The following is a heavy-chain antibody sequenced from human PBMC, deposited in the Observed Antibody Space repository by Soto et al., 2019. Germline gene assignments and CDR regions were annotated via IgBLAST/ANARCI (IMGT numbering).Heavy chain of an antibody. Sequence: PGGSLRLSCAASGFTFSSYSMTWVRQAPGKGLEWVSSISSSSSYIYYADSVKGRFTISRDNAKNSLYLQMNSLRAEDMAVYYCARDQFDSSGYYYVRLYYYSDGMDVWGQGTSVTVSS. V-gene: IGHV3-21*01. D-gene: IGHD3-22*01. J-gene: IGHJ6*02. CDR2: ISSSSSYI. CDR3: ARDQFDSSGYYYVRLYYYSDGMDV. CDR1: GFTFSSYS.